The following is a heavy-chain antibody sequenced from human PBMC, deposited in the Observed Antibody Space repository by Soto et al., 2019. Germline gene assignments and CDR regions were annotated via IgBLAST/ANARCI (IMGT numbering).Heavy chain of an antibody. CDR2: IVVGSGNT. Sequence: VASVKVSCKASGFTFTSSAVQWVRQARGQRLEWIGWIVVGSGNTNYAQKFQERVTITRDMSTSTAYMELSSLRSEDTAVYYCAVDPRLYSSSWYYYYYGMDVWG. D-gene: IGHD6-13*01. CDR1: GFTFTSSA. CDR3: AVDPRLYSSSWYYYYYGMDV. V-gene: IGHV1-58*01. J-gene: IGHJ6*02.